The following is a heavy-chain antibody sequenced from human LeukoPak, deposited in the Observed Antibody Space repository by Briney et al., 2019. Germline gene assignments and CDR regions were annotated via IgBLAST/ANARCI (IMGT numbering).Heavy chain of an antibody. J-gene: IGHJ4*02. CDR2: ISAYNGNT. D-gene: IGHD3-3*01. V-gene: IGHV1-18*01. CDR1: GYTFTSYG. CDR3: ARAHYDFWSGYPILGFDY. Sequence: ASVKVSCKASGYTFTSYGISWVRRAPGQGLEWMGWISAYNGNTNYAQKLQGRVTMTTDTSTSTAYMELRSLRSDDTAVYYCARAHYDFWSGYPILGFDYWGQGTLVTVSS.